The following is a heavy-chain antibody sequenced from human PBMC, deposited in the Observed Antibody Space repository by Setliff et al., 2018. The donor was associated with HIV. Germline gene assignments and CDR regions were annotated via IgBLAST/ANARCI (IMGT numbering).Heavy chain of an antibody. V-gene: IGHV5-51*01. Sequence: GESLKISCKGSGYTFTDYWIGWVRQMPGKGLEWMGIIYPGASDARYSPSFQGQVTISADKSISTAYLHWSSLKASDTAMYYCATLDPNYGDYANYWGQGTLVTVSS. CDR1: GYTFTDYW. CDR3: ATLDPNYGDYANY. J-gene: IGHJ4*02. D-gene: IGHD4-17*01. CDR2: IYPGASDA.